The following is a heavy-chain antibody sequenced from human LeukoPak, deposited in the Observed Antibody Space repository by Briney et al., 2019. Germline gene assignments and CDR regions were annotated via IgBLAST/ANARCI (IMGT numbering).Heavy chain of an antibody. CDR2: INHSGST. J-gene: IGHJ6*02. D-gene: IGHD3-10*01. CDR1: GGSFSGYY. CDR3: ASEYYYGSGSHPYYYYGMDV. V-gene: IGHV4-34*01. Sequence: SETLSLTCAVYGGSFSGYYWSWIRQPPGKGLEWIGEINHSGSTNYNPSLKSRVTISVDTSKNQFSLKLSSVTAADTAVYYCASEYYYGSGSHPYYYYGMDVWGQGTTVTVSS.